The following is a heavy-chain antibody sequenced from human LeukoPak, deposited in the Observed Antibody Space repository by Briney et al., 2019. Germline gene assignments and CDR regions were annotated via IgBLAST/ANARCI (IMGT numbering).Heavy chain of an antibody. V-gene: IGHV3-7*01. Sequence: GGSLRLSCAASGFTFSSYWMSWVRQAPGKGLEWVANIKQDGSEKYYVDSVKGRFTISRDNAKNSLYLQMNSLRAEDTAVYYCASPVTLPAYCGGDCSDAFDIWGQGTMVTVSS. J-gene: IGHJ3*02. D-gene: IGHD2-21*01. CDR3: ASPVTLPAYCGGDCSDAFDI. CDR2: IKQDGSEK. CDR1: GFTFSSYW.